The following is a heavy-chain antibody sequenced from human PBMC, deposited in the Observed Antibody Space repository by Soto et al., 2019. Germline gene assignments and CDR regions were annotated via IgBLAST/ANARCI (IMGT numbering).Heavy chain of an antibody. CDR3: ARRKDSRLYNSGSDV. D-gene: IGHD1-1*01. V-gene: IGHV4-34*02. J-gene: IGHJ6*01. CDR1: DGSFNDYF. CDR2: VHNTGPS. Sequence: QVALQQWGAGLLKTAQTLSLTCAVHDGSFNDYFWTWISQSPGKGLEWIGEVHNTGPSSFNPSLKSRVTLSVDTSKSQFSLNLTSVTAADPAIYFCARRKDSRLYNSGSDVWGPWTTVVVSA.